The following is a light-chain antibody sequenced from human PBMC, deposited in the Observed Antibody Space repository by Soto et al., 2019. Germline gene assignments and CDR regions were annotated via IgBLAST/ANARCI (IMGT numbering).Light chain of an antibody. CDR2: RDN. V-gene: IGLV1-47*01. Sequence: QSVLTQPPSVSAAPGQKVTISCSGSSSNIGNNYVSWYQQLPGMAPKLLIYRDNQRPSGVPDRFLGSKSGTSASLAISGLRSEDAADYHCATWDDSLNGPVFGGGTQLTVL. J-gene: IGLJ3*02. CDR1: SSNIGNNY. CDR3: ATWDDSLNGPV.